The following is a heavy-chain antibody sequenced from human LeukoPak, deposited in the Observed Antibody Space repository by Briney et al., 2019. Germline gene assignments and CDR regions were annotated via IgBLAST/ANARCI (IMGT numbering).Heavy chain of an antibody. D-gene: IGHD3-10*01. J-gene: IGHJ4*02. V-gene: IGHV4-39*01. CDR1: GGSISSSSSY. Sequence: SETLSLTCTVSGGSISSSSSYWGWIRQPPGKGLEWIGSIYYSGSTYYNPSLKSRVTISVDTSKNQFSLKLSSMTAADTAVYYCARGLYGSGSYYGGGIDYWGQGTLVTVSS. CDR3: ARGLYGSGSYYGGGIDY. CDR2: IYYSGST.